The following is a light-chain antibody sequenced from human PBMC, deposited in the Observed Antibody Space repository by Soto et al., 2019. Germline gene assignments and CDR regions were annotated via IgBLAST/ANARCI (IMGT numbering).Light chain of an antibody. V-gene: IGLV2-14*01. CDR2: EVS. CDR3: SSYTSGSTV. CDR1: SSDVGGSNY. J-gene: IGLJ3*02. Sequence: QSALTQPASVSGSPGQSFTISCTGTSSDVGGSNYVSWYQHHPGKAPKLMIYEVSNRPSGVSSRFSGSKSGNTASLTISGLQAEDEADYYCSSYTSGSTVFGGGTKLTVL.